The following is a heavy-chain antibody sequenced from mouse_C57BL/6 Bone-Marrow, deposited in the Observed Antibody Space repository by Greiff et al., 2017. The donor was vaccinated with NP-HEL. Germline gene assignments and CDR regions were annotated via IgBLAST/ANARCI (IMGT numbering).Heavy chain of an antibody. Sequence: VQLQQSGPELVKPGASVKIPCKASGYTFTDYNMDWVKQSHGKSLEWIGDINPNNGGTIYNQKFKGKATLTVDKSSSTAYMELRSLTSEDTAVYYCARPYYYGSSGGYFDVWGTGTTVTVSS. CDR2: INPNNGGT. J-gene: IGHJ1*03. V-gene: IGHV1-18*01. D-gene: IGHD1-1*01. CDR3: ARPYYYGSSGGYFDV. CDR1: GYTFTDYN.